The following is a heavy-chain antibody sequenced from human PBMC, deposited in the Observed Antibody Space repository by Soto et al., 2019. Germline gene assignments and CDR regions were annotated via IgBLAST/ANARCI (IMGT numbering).Heavy chain of an antibody. CDR2: IYSGGST. CDR1: VFTVSSYY. V-gene: IGHV3-53*04. CDR3: ARDRKYGTYYFDY. J-gene: IGHJ4*02. Sequence: PGGSMRLSFSASVFTVSSYYMSWVRPAPGKGLEWVSVIYSGGSTYYADSVKGRFTISRHNSKNTLYLQMNSLRAEDTAVYYCARDRKYGTYYFDYWGQGTLVTVSS. D-gene: IGHD1-1*01.